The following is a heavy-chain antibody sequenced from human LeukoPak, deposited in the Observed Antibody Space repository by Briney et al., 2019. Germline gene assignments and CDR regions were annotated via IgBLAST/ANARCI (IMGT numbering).Heavy chain of an antibody. J-gene: IGHJ5*02. CDR1: GFTFSTYW. D-gene: IGHD3-10*01. V-gene: IGHV3-74*03. CDR2: IDNAGSIT. CDR3: AKHYGSGTYYLPPWFDP. Sequence: PGGSLRLSCAASGFTFSTYWMHWVRQAPGKGLVWVSRIDNAGSITTYADSVKGRFTISRDNSKNTLYLQMNSLRAEDTAVYYCAKHYGSGTYYLPPWFDPWGQGALVTVSS.